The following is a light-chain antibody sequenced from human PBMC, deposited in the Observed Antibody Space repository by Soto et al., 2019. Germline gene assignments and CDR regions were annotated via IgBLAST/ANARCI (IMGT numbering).Light chain of an antibody. V-gene: IGKV3-20*01. Sequence: EIVLTQSPGTLSLSPGERATLSCRASQSVSRSYLAWYQQKPGQAPRLLIYGASSRATGIPDRFSASGSGTDFTLTISRLEPEDFAVYYCQQYGSSPLTFGGGTKVEIK. J-gene: IGKJ4*01. CDR2: GAS. CDR1: QSVSRSY. CDR3: QQYGSSPLT.